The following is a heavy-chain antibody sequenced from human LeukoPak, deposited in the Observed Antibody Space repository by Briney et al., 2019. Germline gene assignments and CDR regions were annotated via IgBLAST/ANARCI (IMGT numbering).Heavy chain of an antibody. V-gene: IGHV4-34*01. CDR2: INRSGST. J-gene: IGHJ4*02. CDR1: GGSFSGYY. CDR3: ARKRRWFGELIRNYYFDY. Sequence: SETLSLTCAVYGGSFSGYYWSWIRRPPGKGLEWIGEINRSGSTNYNPSLKSRVTISVDTSKNQFSLKLSSVTAADTAVYYCARKRRWFGELIRNYYFDYWGQGTLVTVSS. D-gene: IGHD3-10*01.